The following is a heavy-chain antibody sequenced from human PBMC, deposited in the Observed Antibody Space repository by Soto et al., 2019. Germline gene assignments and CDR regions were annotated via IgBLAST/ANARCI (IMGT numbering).Heavy chain of an antibody. V-gene: IGHV5-51*01. Sequence: EVQLVQSGTEVKKPGESLKISCQGSGYSFTSYWIGWVRQMPGKGLEWMTIINPGDSDTRYSPSFQGQVTISVDKSINTAYPQWSSLKAWDTAMYYCATQRNGGLFDTWGQGTLLTVSS. CDR1: GYSFTSYW. CDR2: INPGDSDT. D-gene: IGHD3-16*01. CDR3: ATQRNGGLFDT. J-gene: IGHJ4*02.